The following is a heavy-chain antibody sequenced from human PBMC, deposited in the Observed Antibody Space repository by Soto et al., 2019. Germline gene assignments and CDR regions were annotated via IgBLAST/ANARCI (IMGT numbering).Heavy chain of an antibody. CDR3: ATGSFTSTGGRIGYHYNAMDV. J-gene: IGHJ6*02. D-gene: IGHD1-1*01. CDR1: GGTFSSHS. V-gene: IGHV1-69*13. Sequence: SVKVSCKSSGGTFSSHSINWVRQAPGQGLEWMGGIIPILGPANSAKKFQGRVTITADESTTTAYMELSSLTSEDTAVYYCATGSFTSTGGRIGYHYNAMDVWGQGTTVTVSS. CDR2: IIPILGPA.